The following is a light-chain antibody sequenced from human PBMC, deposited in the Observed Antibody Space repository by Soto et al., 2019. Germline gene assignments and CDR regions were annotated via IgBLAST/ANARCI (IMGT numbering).Light chain of an antibody. J-gene: IGKJ1*01. Sequence: EIVLTQSPGTLSLSPGERATLSCRASQSVSTNYLAWYQRKPGQAPRLLIYGASSRATDIPNRFSGSGYGTDFTLTSTRLKAEDFAVYDCQEYGSSPPSFGQGTKVEIK. CDR1: QSVSTNY. V-gene: IGKV3-20*01. CDR2: GAS. CDR3: QEYGSSPPS.